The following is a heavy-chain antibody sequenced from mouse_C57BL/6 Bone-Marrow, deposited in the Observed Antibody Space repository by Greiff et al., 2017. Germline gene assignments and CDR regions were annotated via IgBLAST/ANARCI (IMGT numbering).Heavy chain of an antibody. CDR2: ISNGGGST. J-gene: IGHJ4*01. V-gene: IGHV5-12*01. CDR1: GFTFRDYY. Sequence: EVHLVGSGGGLVQPGGSLKLSCAASGFTFRDYYMSWVRQTPEKRLEWVAYISNGGGSTYYPDTVKGRFTISRDNAKNTLYLQMSRVKSEDTDMYYCARRYYGSEAMDYWGQGTSVTVSS. D-gene: IGHD1-1*01. CDR3: ARRYYGSEAMDY.